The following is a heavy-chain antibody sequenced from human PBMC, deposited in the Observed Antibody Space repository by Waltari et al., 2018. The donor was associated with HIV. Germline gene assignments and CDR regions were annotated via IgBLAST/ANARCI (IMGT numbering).Heavy chain of an antibody. CDR2: IYPGDSDA. Sequence: EEKLVQSGAEVKEPGESLQISCKSLGNNVAGYWVGWVRQMPGKGLEWMGVIYPGDSDAVYSPSFQGRVIMSTDSSISTVYLQWSSLRASDTAMYYCARRKGDYRTAFDIWGQGTMVTASS. D-gene: IGHD4-17*01. CDR1: GNNVAGYW. V-gene: IGHV5-51*01. CDR3: ARRKGDYRTAFDI. J-gene: IGHJ3*02.